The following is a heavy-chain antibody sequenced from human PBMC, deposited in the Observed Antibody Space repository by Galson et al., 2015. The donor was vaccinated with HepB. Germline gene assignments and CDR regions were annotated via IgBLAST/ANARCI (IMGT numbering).Heavy chain of an antibody. CDR3: AKDLRELWRGGYFDC. CDR2: ISGSGGST. V-gene: IGHV3-23*01. J-gene: IGHJ4*02. CDR1: GFTFSSYA. D-gene: IGHD1-26*01. Sequence: SLRLSCAASGFTFSSYAMSWVRQAPGKGLEWVSAISGSGGSTYYADSVKGRFTISRDNSKNTLYLQMNSLRAEDTAVYYCAKDLRELWRGGYFDCWGQGTLVTVSS.